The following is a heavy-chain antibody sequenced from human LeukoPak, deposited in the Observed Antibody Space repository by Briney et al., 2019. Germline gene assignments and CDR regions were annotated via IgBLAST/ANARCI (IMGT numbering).Heavy chain of an antibody. CDR3: AREDGNCSGGSCYSRDAFDI. CDR1: GFTFSSYA. Sequence: GGSLRLSCAASGFTFSSYAMHWVRQAPGKGLEWVAVISYDGSNKYYADSVKGRFTISRDNSKNTLYLQMNSLRAEDTAVYYCAREDGNCSGGSCYSRDAFDIWGQGTMVTVSS. J-gene: IGHJ3*02. D-gene: IGHD2-15*01. V-gene: IGHV3-30-3*01. CDR2: ISYDGSNK.